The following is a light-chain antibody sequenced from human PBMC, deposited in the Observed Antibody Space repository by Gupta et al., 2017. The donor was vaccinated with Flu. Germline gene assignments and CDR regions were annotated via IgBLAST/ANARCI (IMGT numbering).Light chain of an antibody. V-gene: IGLV6-57*03. J-gene: IGLJ2*01. Sequence: FMLTQPHSVSESPGKTAIISCTRTSGSIASTYVQWYQQRPGRAPTPVIYGDDQRPSGVPDRFSGSIDSSSNFASLIISGLKTEDEADYFCQSYDSDNDNVVFGGGTKLTVL. CDR1: SGSIASTY. CDR3: QSYDSDNDNVV. CDR2: GDD.